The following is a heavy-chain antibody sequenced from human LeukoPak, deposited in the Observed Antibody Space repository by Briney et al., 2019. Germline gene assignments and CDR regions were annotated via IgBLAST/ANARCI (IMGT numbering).Heavy chain of an antibody. CDR2: INPNSGGT. CDR3: ARALGIAVAGAHDAFDI. Sequence: ASVKVSCKASGYTFTGYYMHWVRQAPGQGLEWMGWINPNSGGTNYAQKFRGRVTMTRDTSISTAYMELSRLRSDDTAVYYCARALGIAVAGAHDAFDIWGQGTMVTVSS. V-gene: IGHV1-2*02. J-gene: IGHJ3*02. CDR1: GYTFTGYY. D-gene: IGHD6-19*01.